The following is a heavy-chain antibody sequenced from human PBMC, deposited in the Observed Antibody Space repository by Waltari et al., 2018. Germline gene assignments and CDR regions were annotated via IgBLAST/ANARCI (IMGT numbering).Heavy chain of an antibody. D-gene: IGHD2-21*01. Sequence: QVQLVQSGAEVKKPGASVKISCKTSEYTFTSSYIHWVRQAPGQGLEWMGIINHSGGSTIYAQKVQGRVTMTRDTSTSTVYMELSSLRSEDTAVYYCARDTGALWMDVWGQGTTVTVSS. CDR1: EYTFTSSY. J-gene: IGHJ6*02. CDR2: INHSGGST. V-gene: IGHV1-46*01. CDR3: ARDTGALWMDV.